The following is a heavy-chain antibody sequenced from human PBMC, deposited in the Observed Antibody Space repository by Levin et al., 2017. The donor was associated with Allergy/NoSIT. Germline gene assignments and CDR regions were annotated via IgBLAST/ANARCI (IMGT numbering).Heavy chain of an antibody. CDR1: GFTFEHYT. Sequence: GGSLRLSCAASGFTFEHYTIHWVRQAPGKGLEWVSLISWDGTRTYYGDSVKGRFTMSRDNSKNSVFLQMDSLRTEDTALYYCAKEDGYCTNGVCYMPLDYWGQGTLVTVSS. V-gene: IGHV3-43*01. CDR2: ISWDGTRT. CDR3: AKEDGYCTNGVCYMPLDY. J-gene: IGHJ4*02. D-gene: IGHD2-8*01.